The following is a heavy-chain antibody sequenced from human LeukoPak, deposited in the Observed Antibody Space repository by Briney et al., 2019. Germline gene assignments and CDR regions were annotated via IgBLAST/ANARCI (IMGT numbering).Heavy chain of an antibody. CDR2: INPNSGGT. CDR3: ARAPLLLYAFDI. J-gene: IGHJ3*02. V-gene: IGHV1-2*06. Sequence: ASVKVTCKASGYTFTGYYMHWVRQAPGQGLEWMGRINPNSGGTNYAQKFQGRVTMTRDTSISTAYMELSRLRSDDTAVYYCARAPLLLYAFDIWGQGTMVTVSS. D-gene: IGHD3-10*01. CDR1: GYTFTGYY.